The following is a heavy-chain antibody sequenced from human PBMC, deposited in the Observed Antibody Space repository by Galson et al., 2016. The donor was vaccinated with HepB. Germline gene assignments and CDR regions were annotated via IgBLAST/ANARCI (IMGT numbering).Heavy chain of an antibody. CDR1: SASLSGYL. D-gene: IGHD3-3*01. V-gene: IGHV4-34*01. J-gene: IGHJ3*01. Sequence: TLSLTAAVHSASLSGYLWSWIRQTPGKGLEWIGEGDYSGGTKYNPSLRRRVTLSIDTSKNQLSLKMNTVTAADTAVYFCARGLEIYGVTSYDAFDVWGQGTLVTVSS. CDR2: GDYSGGT. CDR3: ARGLEIYGVTSYDAFDV.